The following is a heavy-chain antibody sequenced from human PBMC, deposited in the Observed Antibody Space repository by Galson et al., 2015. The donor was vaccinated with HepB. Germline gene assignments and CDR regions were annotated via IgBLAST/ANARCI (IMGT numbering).Heavy chain of an antibody. CDR2: VTSNSVYT. D-gene: IGHD2-2*01. CDR1: GFIFNGYG. V-gene: IGHV3-21*01. Sequence: SLRLSCAASGFIFNGYGMNWVRQAPGKGLEWVASVTSNSVYTYYADSVKGRFTISRDNAKNTLSLQMNSLRAEDTGVYYCARVSYCSSSSCYLGYWGQGALVTVSS. J-gene: IGHJ4*02. CDR3: ARVSYCSSSSCYLGY.